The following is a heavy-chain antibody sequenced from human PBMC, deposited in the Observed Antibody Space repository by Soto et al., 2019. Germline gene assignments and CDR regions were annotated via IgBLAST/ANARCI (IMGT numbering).Heavy chain of an antibody. Sequence: GGSLRLSCAASGFTFSSYGMHWVRQAPGKGLEWVAVISYDGSNKYYADSVKGRFTISRDNSKNTLYLQMNSLRAEDTAVYYCAKERVPAAFRYYMDVWGKGTTVTVSS. CDR2: ISYDGSNK. D-gene: IGHD2-2*01. CDR1: GFTFSSYG. J-gene: IGHJ6*03. CDR3: AKERVPAAFRYYMDV. V-gene: IGHV3-30*18.